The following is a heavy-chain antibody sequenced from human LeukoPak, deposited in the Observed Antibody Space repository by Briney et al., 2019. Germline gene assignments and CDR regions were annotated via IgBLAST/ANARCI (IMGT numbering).Heavy chain of an antibody. CDR3: AQLHIVVVPAAFRRSACDY. J-gene: IGHJ4*02. CDR1: GFIFSNYG. D-gene: IGHD2-2*01. V-gene: IGHV3-23*01. CDR2: ISASGSAT. Sequence: GGSLRLSCAASGFIFSNYGMNWVRQAPGKGLEWVAAISASGSATSYADSVRGRFTISRDNSKSTTYLQMNSLRAEDTAVFYCAQLHIVVVPAAFRRSACDYWGQGTLVTVSS.